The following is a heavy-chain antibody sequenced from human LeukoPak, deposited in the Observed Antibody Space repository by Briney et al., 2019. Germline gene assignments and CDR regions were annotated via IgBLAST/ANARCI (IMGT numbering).Heavy chain of an antibody. CDR3: ARETGDVLLGAFDI. J-gene: IGHJ3*02. CDR2: IGTVGDT. V-gene: IGHV3-13*04. D-gene: IGHD3-10*01. Sequence: GGSLRLSCAASGFTFSGYDFHWVRQATGRGLEWVSAIGTVGDTHYLDSVRGRFTISRENAKNSLYLQMNGLRAGDTAVYYCARETGDVLLGAFDIWGQGTMVTVSS. CDR1: GFTFSGYD.